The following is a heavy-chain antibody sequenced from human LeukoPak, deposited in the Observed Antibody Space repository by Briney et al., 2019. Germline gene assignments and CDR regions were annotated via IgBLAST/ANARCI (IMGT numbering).Heavy chain of an antibody. D-gene: IGHD3-3*01. CDR2: IIPIFGTA. CDR3: ASDRFGARFLEWLSPPRDYYMDV. Sequence: GASVKVSCKAAGGTCISYAISWVRQAPGQGLEWMGGIIPIFGTANYAQKFQGRVKITTDESTSTAYMELSTLRSEDTAVYYCASDRFGARFLEWLSPPRDYYMDVWGKGATVTVSS. CDR1: GGTCISYA. J-gene: IGHJ6*03. V-gene: IGHV1-69*05.